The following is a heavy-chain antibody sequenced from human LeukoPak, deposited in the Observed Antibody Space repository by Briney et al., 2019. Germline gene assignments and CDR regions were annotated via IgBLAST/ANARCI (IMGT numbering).Heavy chain of an antibody. D-gene: IGHD1-26*01. CDR2: IRYDGSNK. CDR3: AKDKEGATYGYYFDY. Sequence: GGSLRLSCAASGFTFSSYGMHWVRQAPGEGLEWVAFIRYDGSNKYYADSVKGRFTISRDNSKNTLYLQMNSLRAEDTAVYYCAKDKEGATYGYYFDYWGQGTLVTVSS. V-gene: IGHV3-30*02. J-gene: IGHJ4*02. CDR1: GFTFSSYG.